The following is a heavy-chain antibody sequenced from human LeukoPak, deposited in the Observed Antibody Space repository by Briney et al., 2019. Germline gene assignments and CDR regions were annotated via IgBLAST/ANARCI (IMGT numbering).Heavy chain of an antibody. Sequence: PGGSLKHSRAASGFTFSGSAIHWVRESSGKGLERVGQINKKDKGYATATAYAASVTGRFTISRDDSINTAYLQMKSLRTEDTALYYCTRDSGTYNWFDPWGQGTLVTVSS. V-gene: IGHV3-73*01. CDR3: TRDSGTYNWFDP. CDR1: GFTFSGSA. CDR2: INKKDKGYATAT. D-gene: IGHD1-26*01. J-gene: IGHJ5*02.